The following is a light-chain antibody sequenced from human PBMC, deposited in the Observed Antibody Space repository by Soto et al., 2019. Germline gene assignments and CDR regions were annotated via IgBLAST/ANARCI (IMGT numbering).Light chain of an antibody. CDR2: GVR. CDR1: KSDVGAHDL. J-gene: IGLJ2*01. CDR3: SSYTTSTPVV. Sequence: QSALTQAASVSGSPGQWITISCTGTKSDVGAHDLVSWYQHHPGKAPRLMIYGVRNRPSGVSNRFSGSKSGNTASLTISGLQAEDEADYYCSSYTTSTPVVFGGGTKLTVL. V-gene: IGLV2-14*01.